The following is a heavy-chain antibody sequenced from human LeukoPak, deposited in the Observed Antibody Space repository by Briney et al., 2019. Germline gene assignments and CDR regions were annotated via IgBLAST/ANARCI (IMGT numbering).Heavy chain of an antibody. D-gene: IGHD2-2*01. J-gene: IGHJ4*02. CDR2: IIPIFGIA. V-gene: IGHV1-69*17. Sequence: GASVKVSCKASGGTFSSYAISWVRQAPGQGLEWMGGIIPIFGIANYAQKFQGRVTITADKSTSTAYMELSSLRSEDTAVYYCARAGGYCSSTSCLFDYWGQGTLVTVSS. CDR1: GGTFSSYA. CDR3: ARAGGYCSSTSCLFDY.